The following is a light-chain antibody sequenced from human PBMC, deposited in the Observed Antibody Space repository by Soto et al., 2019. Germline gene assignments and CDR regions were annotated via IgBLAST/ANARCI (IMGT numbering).Light chain of an antibody. CDR3: SSYAGINTLV. V-gene: IGLV2-8*01. Sequence: SALTQPPSASGSPGQSVTISCTGTSSDVGGHNYVSWYQQRPGKAPKLIIYEVTQRPSGVSDRFSGSKSGNTATLTVSGLQAEDEADYHCSSYAGINTLVFGGGTQLTVL. J-gene: IGLJ2*01. CDR1: SSDVGGHNY. CDR2: EVT.